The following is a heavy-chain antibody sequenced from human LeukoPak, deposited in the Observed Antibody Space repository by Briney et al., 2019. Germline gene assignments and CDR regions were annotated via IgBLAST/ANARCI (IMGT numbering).Heavy chain of an antibody. J-gene: IGHJ4*02. CDR1: GFTFSSYS. D-gene: IGHD3-16*01. CDR3: ARSKVVGESFDY. CDR2: ISSSSYI. V-gene: IGHV3-21*01. Sequence: GGSLRLSCAASGFTFSSYSMNWVRQAPGKGLEWVSSISSSSYIYYADSVKGRFTISRDNAKNSLYLQMNSLRAEDTAVYYCARSKVVGESFDYWGQGTLVTVSS.